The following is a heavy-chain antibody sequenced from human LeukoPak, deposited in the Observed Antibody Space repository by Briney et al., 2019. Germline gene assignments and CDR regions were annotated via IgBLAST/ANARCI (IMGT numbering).Heavy chain of an antibody. D-gene: IGHD2-8*01. V-gene: IGHV4-59*01. J-gene: IGHJ5*02. Sequence: SETLSLTCTVSGGSIRSDYWSWIRQPPGKGLEWIGYVYHSGSTNYNPSLKSRVTISVDTSKNQFSLKLSSVTAADTAVYYCARAGTKTLNWFDPWGQGTLVTVSS. CDR3: ARAGTKTLNWFDP. CDR1: GGSIRSDY. CDR2: VYHSGST.